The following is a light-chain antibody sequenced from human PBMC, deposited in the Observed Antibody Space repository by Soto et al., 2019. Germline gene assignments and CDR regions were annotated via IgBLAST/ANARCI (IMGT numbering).Light chain of an antibody. CDR1: QGIGNA. J-gene: IGKJ5*01. CDR2: DAS. V-gene: IGKV1-13*02. Sequence: AIQITQSPSSLSASVGDRVTISCRASQGIGNALGWYQQKPGKAPNPLIYDASSLKSGVPARFSGSGSGTEFTLTISSLQPYDFATYYCQQYNTYSTFGQGTRLEN. CDR3: QQYNTYST.